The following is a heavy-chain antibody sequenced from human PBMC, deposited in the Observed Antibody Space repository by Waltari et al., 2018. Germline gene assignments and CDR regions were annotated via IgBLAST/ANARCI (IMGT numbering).Heavy chain of an antibody. V-gene: IGHV3-7*01. CDR3: ARDFEYTGSYGAFDM. J-gene: IGHJ3*02. CDR2: INPVGSDK. Sequence: VQLVESGGGLVQPGGSLRLSCGASGFTFSRYWMSWVRQAPGKGLEWGSNINPVGSDKYELDSVKGRFTISRDNAKDSLYLQMNGLRAEDTAIYYCARDFEYTGSYGAFDMWGQGTMVTVSS. D-gene: IGHD1-26*01. CDR1: GFTFSRYW.